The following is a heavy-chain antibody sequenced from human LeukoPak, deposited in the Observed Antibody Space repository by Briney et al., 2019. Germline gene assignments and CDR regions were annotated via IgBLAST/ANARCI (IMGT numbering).Heavy chain of an antibody. J-gene: IGHJ6*03. Sequence: GASVKVSCKAFGYTFTSYDINWVRQATGQGLEWMGWMNPNSGNTGYAQKFQGRVTMTRNTSISTAYMELSSLRSEDTAVYYCARGRRTRYYDSSGYSPYYYYMDVWGKGTTVTASS. CDR3: ARGRRTRYYDSSGYSPYYYYMDV. CDR1: GYTFTSYD. D-gene: IGHD3-22*01. CDR2: MNPNSGNT. V-gene: IGHV1-8*01.